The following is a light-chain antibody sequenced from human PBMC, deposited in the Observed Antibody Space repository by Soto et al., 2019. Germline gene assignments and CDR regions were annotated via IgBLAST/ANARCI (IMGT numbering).Light chain of an antibody. CDR3: QQYANSPRT. Sequence: EIVLTQSPGTLSLSPGERATLSCRASQSVGKNFLAWYQQKPGQAPRFLIYGASSRATGIPDRFSGSGSGTDFTLTISRLEPEDFAVYYCQQYANSPRTFGQGTKVEIE. V-gene: IGKV3-20*01. CDR2: GAS. J-gene: IGKJ1*01. CDR1: QSVGKNF.